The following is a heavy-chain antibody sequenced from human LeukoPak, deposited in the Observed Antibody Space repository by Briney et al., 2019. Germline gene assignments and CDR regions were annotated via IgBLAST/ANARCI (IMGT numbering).Heavy chain of an antibody. Sequence: PGGSLRLSCAASGFTFSSYAMGWVRQAPGKGLEWVSAISGSGGSTYYADSVKGRFTISRDNSKNTLYLQMNSLRAEDTAVYYCASQGRGYYNGVDYWGQGTLVTVSS. J-gene: IGHJ4*02. CDR2: ISGSGGST. D-gene: IGHD3-9*01. CDR1: GFTFSSYA. CDR3: ASQGRGYYNGVDY. V-gene: IGHV3-23*01.